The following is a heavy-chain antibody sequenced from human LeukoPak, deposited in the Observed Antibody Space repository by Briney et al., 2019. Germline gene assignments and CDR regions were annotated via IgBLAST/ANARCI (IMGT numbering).Heavy chain of an antibody. CDR2: ISDTGISI. CDR3: AKDEVVPGYYYTDV. Sequence: GGSLRLSCAASEFTFSDYYMNWIRQAPGKGLEWVSSISDTGISIYYPDSVKGRFTISRDNAKNSLYLQMNSLRAEDTAVYYCAKDEVVPGYYYTDVWGRGTTVTISS. J-gene: IGHJ6*03. CDR1: EFTFSDYY. V-gene: IGHV3-11*04. D-gene: IGHD2-2*01.